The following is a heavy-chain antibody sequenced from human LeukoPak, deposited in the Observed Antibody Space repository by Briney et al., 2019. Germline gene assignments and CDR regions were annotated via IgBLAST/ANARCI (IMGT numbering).Heavy chain of an antibody. CDR3: ARDHDYGDSIDY. J-gene: IGHJ4*02. Sequence: GSLRLSCAASGFTFSSYGMHWVRQAPGKGLEWVAVIWYDGSNKYYADSVKGRFTISRDNSKNTLYLQMNSLRAEDTAVYYCARDHDYGDSIDYWGQGTLVTVSS. D-gene: IGHD4-17*01. V-gene: IGHV3-33*01. CDR1: GFTFSSYG. CDR2: IWYDGSNK.